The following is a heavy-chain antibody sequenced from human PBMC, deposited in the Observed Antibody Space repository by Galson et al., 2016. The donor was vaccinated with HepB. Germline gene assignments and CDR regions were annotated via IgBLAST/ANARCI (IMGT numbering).Heavy chain of an antibody. J-gene: IGHJ3*02. V-gene: IGHV3-74*01. Sequence: SLRLSCAASGFTFSSYWMHWVRQAPGKGLMWVSRINSDGSGTSYADSVKGRVTISRDNAKNTLYLQTNSLRAEDTAVYYCVREILWCSHAPGAFDIWGQGTMVTVSS. D-gene: IGHD2-21*01. CDR1: GFTFSSYW. CDR3: VREILWCSHAPGAFDI. CDR2: INSDGSGT.